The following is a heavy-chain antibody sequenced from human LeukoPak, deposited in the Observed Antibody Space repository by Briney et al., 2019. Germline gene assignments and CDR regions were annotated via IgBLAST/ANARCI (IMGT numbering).Heavy chain of an antibody. CDR3: ATYIRYFTMDV. V-gene: IGHV3-7*01. J-gene: IGHJ6*03. CDR2: INEDGTEK. Sequence: GGSPRLSCATSGFTFTTYYMSWVRQAPGKGLEWVASINEDGTEKYYVDSVKGRFTISRDNAKKSLSLQMNSLRAEDTAVYYCATYIRYFTMDVWGKGTTVTISS. D-gene: IGHD3-9*01. CDR1: GFTFTTYY.